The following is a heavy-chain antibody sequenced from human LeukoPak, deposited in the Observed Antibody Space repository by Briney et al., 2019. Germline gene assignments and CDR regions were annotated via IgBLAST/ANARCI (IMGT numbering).Heavy chain of an antibody. Sequence: PSETLSLTCTVSGGSISSYYWSWIRQPPGKGLEWIGYIYYSGSTNYNPSLKSRVTISVDTSKNQFSLKLSSVTAADTAVYYCARGAYSNYDYYYYYYYMDVWGKGTTVTVSS. CDR1: GGSISSYY. D-gene: IGHD4-11*01. CDR3: ARGAYSNYDYYYYYYYMDV. V-gene: IGHV4-59*01. CDR2: IYYSGST. J-gene: IGHJ6*03.